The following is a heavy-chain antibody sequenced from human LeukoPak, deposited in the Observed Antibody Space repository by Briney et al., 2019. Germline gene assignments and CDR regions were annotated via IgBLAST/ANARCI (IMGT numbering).Heavy chain of an antibody. J-gene: IGHJ1*01. Sequence: SVKVSCKASGYTFTSYGISWVRQAPGQGLEWMGGIIPIFGTANYAQKFQGRVTITADESASTAYMELSSLRSEDTAVYYCAGSTVTRLAEYFQHWGQGTLVTVSS. CDR1: GYTFTSYG. V-gene: IGHV1-69*13. CDR2: IIPIFGTA. D-gene: IGHD4-17*01. CDR3: AGSTVTRLAEYFQH.